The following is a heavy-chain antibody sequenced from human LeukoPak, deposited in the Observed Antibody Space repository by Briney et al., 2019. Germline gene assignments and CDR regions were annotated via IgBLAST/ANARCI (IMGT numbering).Heavy chain of an antibody. CDR3: ARWDYYGGRFDY. J-gene: IGHJ4*02. V-gene: IGHV4-59*08. CDR1: GGSISSYY. D-gene: IGHD3-10*01. CDR2: IYYSGST. Sequence: SETLSLTCTVSGGSISSYYWSWIRQPPGKGLEWIGYIYYSGSTNYNPSLKSRVTISVDTSKNQFSLKLSSVTAADTAVYYCARWDYYGGRFDYWGQGTPVTVSS.